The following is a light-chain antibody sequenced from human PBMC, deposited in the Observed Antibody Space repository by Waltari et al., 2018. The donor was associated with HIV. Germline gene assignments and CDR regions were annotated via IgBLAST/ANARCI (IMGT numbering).Light chain of an antibody. V-gene: IGKV1-27*01. CDR3: QNYDSAPVA. CDR2: AAS. J-gene: IGKJ5*01. CDR1: RDIKND. Sequence: DIQMSQAPSSLSASVGDRVTITCRASRDIKNDLAWYQQRPGEVPSLLIYAASTLRSGVPSRFRGSGSGTDFTLTINGLQPEDVASYYCQNYDSAPVAFGQGTRLKI.